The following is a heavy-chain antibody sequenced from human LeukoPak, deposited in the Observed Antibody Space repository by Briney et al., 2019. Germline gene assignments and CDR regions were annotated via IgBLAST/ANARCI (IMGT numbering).Heavy chain of an antibody. CDR2: INPNSGGT. D-gene: IGHD3-22*01. CDR3: ARSPRYYYESSGYSHLDY. V-gene: IGHV1-2*02. CDR1: GYTFTGYY. J-gene: IGHJ4*02. Sequence: ASVKVSCKASGYTFTGYYMHWVRQAPGQGLEWMGWINPNSGGTNYAQKFQGRVTMTRDTSISTAYMELSRLRSDDTAVYYCARSPRYYYESSGYSHLDYWGQGTLVTVSS.